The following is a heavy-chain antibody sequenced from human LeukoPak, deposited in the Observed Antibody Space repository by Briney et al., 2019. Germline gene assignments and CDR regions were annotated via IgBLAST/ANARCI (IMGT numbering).Heavy chain of an antibody. CDR3: ARDTNYLSGGVLGY. V-gene: IGHV3-33*01. CDR1: GFTFSSYG. J-gene: IGHJ4*02. CDR2: IWYDGSNK. Sequence: GRSLRLSCAASGFTFSSYGMHWVRQAPGKGLEWVAVIWYDGSNKYYADSVKGRFTISRDNSKNTLYLQMNSLRAEDTAVYYCARDTNYLSGGVLGYWGQGTLVTLSS. D-gene: IGHD5-24*01.